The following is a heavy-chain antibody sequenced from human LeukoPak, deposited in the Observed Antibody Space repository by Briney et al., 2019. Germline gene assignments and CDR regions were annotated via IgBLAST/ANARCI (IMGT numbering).Heavy chain of an antibody. CDR3: ARVFTTGTTTLDY. J-gene: IGHJ4*02. D-gene: IGHD1-1*01. CDR2: ISAYNGNT. Sequence: GASVKVSCKASGYTFTSYGISWVRQAPGQGLEWMGWISAYNGNTNYAQKLQGRVTMTRDTSISTAYMELSRLRSDDTAVYYCARVFTTGTTTLDYWGQGTLVTVSS. V-gene: IGHV1-18*01. CDR1: GYTFTSYG.